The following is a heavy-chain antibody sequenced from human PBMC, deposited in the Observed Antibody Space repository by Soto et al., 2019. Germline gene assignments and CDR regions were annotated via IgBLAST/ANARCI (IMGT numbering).Heavy chain of an antibody. CDR2: INPNSGGT. D-gene: IGHD2-15*01. CDR3: ARDGSRGYCSGGSCPVGSYYYGMDV. J-gene: IGHJ6*02. CDR1: GYTFTGYY. Sequence: ASVKVSCKASGYTFTGYYMHWVRQAPGQGLEWMGWINPNSGGTNYAQKFQGWVTMTRDTSISTAYMELSRLRSDDTAVYYCARDGSRGYCSGGSCPVGSYYYGMDVWGQGTTVTVSS. V-gene: IGHV1-2*04.